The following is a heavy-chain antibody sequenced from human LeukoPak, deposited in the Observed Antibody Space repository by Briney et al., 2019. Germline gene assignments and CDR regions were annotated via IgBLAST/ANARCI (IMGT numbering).Heavy chain of an antibody. D-gene: IGHD6-13*01. V-gene: IGHV1-2*02. CDR3: ARTTGGAAAGPFDP. Sequence: ASVKVSCKASGYTFTGYYMHWVRQAPGQGLEWMGWINPNSGGTNYAQKFQGRVTMTRDTSISTAYMELSRLRSDDTAVYYCARTTGGAAAGPFDPWGQGTQVTVSS. J-gene: IGHJ5*02. CDR1: GYTFTGYY. CDR2: INPNSGGT.